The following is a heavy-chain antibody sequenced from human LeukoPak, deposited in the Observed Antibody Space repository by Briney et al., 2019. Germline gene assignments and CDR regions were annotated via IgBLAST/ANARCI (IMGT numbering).Heavy chain of an antibody. V-gene: IGHV4-59*01. CDR3: ARETSQKGAHYMDV. Sequence: SETLSLTCTVSGGSISSYYWSWVRQPPGKGLKWIGYIYYSGSTSYSPSLRSRVTISVDTSKNQFSLKLSSVTAADTAVYYCARETSQKGAHYMDVWGKGTTVTISS. D-gene: IGHD3-16*01. CDR1: GGSISSYY. CDR2: IYYSGST. J-gene: IGHJ6*03.